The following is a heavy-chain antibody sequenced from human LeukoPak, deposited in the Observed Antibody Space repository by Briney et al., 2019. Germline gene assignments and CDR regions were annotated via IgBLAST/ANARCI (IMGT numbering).Heavy chain of an antibody. J-gene: IGHJ3*02. D-gene: IGHD3-22*01. CDR1: GFTLSSYA. Sequence: GRSLRLSCAASGFTLSSYAMHWVRQAPGKGLEWVAVISYDGSNKYYADSVKGRFTISRDNSKNTLYLQMNSLRAEDTAVYYCARSVVVITTFDAFDIWGQGTMVTVSS. CDR3: ARSVVVITTFDAFDI. CDR2: ISYDGSNK. V-gene: IGHV3-30-3*01.